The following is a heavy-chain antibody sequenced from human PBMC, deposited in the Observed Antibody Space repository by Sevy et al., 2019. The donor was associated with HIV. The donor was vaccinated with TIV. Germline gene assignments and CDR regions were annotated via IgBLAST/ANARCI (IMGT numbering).Heavy chain of an antibody. CDR1: GVSISSSSYD. D-gene: IGHD3-10*01. Sequence: SETLSLTCTVSGVSISSSSYDWGWIRQPPGKGLEWIASIFFSGSTYYNPSLKSRVTISVDTSKNQFSLKLNAVTAADTSLCYWARQGGLVDRAFDYWGQGTLVTVSS. J-gene: IGHJ4*02. CDR3: ARQGGLVDRAFDY. V-gene: IGHV4-39*01. CDR2: IFFSGST.